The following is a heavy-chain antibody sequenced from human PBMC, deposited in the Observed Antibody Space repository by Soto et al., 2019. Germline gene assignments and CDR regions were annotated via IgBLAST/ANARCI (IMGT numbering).Heavy chain of an antibody. Sequence: EVQLVESGGGSVQPGGSLRLSCAASGFAFSSYWMHWVRQAPGKGLVWVSRINPDGRTTSYADSVRDRLTISRDNAHDTLYLQMNGLRTEDTAVYYCARVGVGSYHFDFWGQGTQVAVSS. J-gene: IGHJ4*02. CDR1: GFAFSSYW. CDR2: INPDGRTT. D-gene: IGHD3-10*01. CDR3: ARVGVGSYHFDF. V-gene: IGHV3-74*01.